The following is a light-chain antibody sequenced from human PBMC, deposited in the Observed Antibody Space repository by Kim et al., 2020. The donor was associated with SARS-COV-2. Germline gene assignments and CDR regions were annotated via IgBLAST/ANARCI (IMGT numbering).Light chain of an antibody. V-gene: IGLV2-14*01. CDR1: SSDVGGYNY. Sequence: QSVLTQTASVSGSPGQSITISCTGTSSDVGGYNYVSWYQQYPGEAPKLMIYDVSKRPSGVSHRFSASKSGNTASLTISGLQAEDEADYYCSSYTSSSTLVFGSGTKVTVL. CDR3: SSYTSSSTLV. CDR2: DVS. J-gene: IGLJ1*01.